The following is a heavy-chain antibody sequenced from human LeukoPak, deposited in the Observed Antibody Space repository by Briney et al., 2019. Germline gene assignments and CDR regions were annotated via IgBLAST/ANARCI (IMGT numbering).Heavy chain of an antibody. J-gene: IGHJ6*02. D-gene: IGHD1-26*01. Sequence: ASVKVSCKASGYTFTSYGISWVRQAPGQGLEWMGWISAYTGNTNHAQKFQDRVTMTMDTSTTTVYMELRSLRSDDTAVYYCARDTRDYGMDVWGQGTTVIVSS. CDR3: ARDTRDYGMDV. V-gene: IGHV1-18*01. CDR2: ISAYTGNT. CDR1: GYTFTSYG.